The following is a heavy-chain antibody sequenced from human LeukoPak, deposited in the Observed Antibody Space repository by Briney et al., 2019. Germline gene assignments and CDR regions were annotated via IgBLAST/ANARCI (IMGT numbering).Heavy chain of an antibody. CDR2: IYTSGTT. CDR1: GGSISNFY. Sequence: NSSETLSLTCSVSGGSISNFYWSWIRQPAGKGLEWIGRIYTSGTTNYNPSLKSRVTMSVDTSKNQISLRLSSVTAADTAVYYCARGGTIFGVLTHWGQGTLATVSS. J-gene: IGHJ4*02. D-gene: IGHD3-3*01. V-gene: IGHV4-4*07. CDR3: ARGGTIFGVLTH.